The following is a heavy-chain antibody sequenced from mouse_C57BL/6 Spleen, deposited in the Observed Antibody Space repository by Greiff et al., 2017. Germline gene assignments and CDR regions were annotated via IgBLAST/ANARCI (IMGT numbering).Heavy chain of an antibody. CDR3: ARFSMATRGYFDV. V-gene: IGHV1-19*01. J-gene: IGHJ1*03. CDR2: INPYNGGT. D-gene: IGHD2-3*01. Sequence: VQLKESGPVLVKPGASVKMSCKASGYTFTDYYMNWVKQSHGKSLEWIGVINPYNGGTSYNQKFKGKATLTVDKSSSTAYMELNSLTSEDSAVYYCARFSMATRGYFDVWGTGTTVTVSS. CDR1: GYTFTDYY.